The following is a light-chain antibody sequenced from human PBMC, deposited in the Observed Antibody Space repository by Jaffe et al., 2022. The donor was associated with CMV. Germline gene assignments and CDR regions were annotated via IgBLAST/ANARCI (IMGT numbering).Light chain of an antibody. J-gene: IGKJ3*01. CDR3: QSYYTGPGT. CDR1: QAITTY. V-gene: IGKV1-27*01. Sequence: DIQMTQSPSSLSASVGDRVTISCRASQAITTYLAWYQQKPGKLPNLLIYDASTLQSGVPSRFSGSGSGTHFTLTINSLQPEDFATYYCQSYYTGPGTFGPGTKVDL. CDR2: DAS.